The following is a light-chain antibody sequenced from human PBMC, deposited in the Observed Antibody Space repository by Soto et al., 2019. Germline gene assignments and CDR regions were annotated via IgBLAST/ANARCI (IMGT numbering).Light chain of an antibody. Sequence: QSALTQPPSASGSPGQSVTISCTVTIDDVGAYHYVSWYRQFPGEAPQLIIYEVTKRPSGVPDRFSGSKSGNTASLTVSGLQADDEADYYCSSYGGFNNVIFGGGTKLTVL. V-gene: IGLV2-8*01. CDR3: SSYGGFNNVI. CDR2: EVT. J-gene: IGLJ2*01. CDR1: IDDVGAYHY.